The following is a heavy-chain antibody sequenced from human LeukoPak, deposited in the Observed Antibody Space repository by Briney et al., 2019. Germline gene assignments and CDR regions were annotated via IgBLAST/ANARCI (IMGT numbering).Heavy chain of an antibody. CDR1: GFTFSNYW. CDR3: AGRSGSFDY. D-gene: IGHD3-10*01. V-gene: IGHV3-7*01. CDR2: IKQDGSKK. Sequence: PGGSLRLSCAASGFTFSNYWMSWVRQAPGKGLEWVANIKQDGSKKNYVDSVKGRFTISRDNAKNSLYLQMNSLRAEHTAVYYCAGRSGSFDYWGQGTLVTVSS. J-gene: IGHJ4*02.